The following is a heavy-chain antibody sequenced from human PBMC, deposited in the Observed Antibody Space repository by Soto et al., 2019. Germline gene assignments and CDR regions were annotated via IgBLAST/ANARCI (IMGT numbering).Heavy chain of an antibody. CDR2: ISGSGGST. J-gene: IGHJ4*02. CDR3: AKDKSFGEWPDGYYFDY. D-gene: IGHD3-16*01. Sequence: GGALRVSCAASGFTFSRYAMSWVRQAPGKGLEWVSAISGSGGSTYYADSVKGRLTISRDNSKNTLYLQMNSLRAEDTAVYYYAKDKSFGEWPDGYYFDYWGQGTLVTVSS. CDR1: GFTFSRYA. V-gene: IGHV3-23*01.